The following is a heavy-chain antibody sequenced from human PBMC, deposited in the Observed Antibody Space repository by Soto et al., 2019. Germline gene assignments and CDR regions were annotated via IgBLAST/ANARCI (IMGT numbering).Heavy chain of an antibody. Sequence: SVKVSCKVSGYTLTELSMHWVRQAPGQGLEWMGGIIPIFGTANYAQKFQGRVTITADESTSTAYMELSSLRSEDTAVYYCASVGYSSSSGDYWGQGTLVTVSS. V-gene: IGHV1-69*13. J-gene: IGHJ4*02. D-gene: IGHD6-6*01. CDR2: IIPIFGTA. CDR1: GYTLTELS. CDR3: ASVGYSSSSGDY.